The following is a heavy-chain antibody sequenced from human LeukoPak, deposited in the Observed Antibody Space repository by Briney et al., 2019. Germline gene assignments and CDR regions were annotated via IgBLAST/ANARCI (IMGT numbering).Heavy chain of an antibody. D-gene: IGHD3-3*01. Sequence: SETLSLTCTVSGGSISSGSYCWSWIRQPAGKGLEWMGLIYTSGSTNYNPSLKSRVTISVATSKNQFSLKLSSVTAADTAVYYCARERFLEWYPYMDVWGKGTTVTVSS. J-gene: IGHJ6*03. CDR3: ARERFLEWYPYMDV. CDR1: GGSISSGSYC. V-gene: IGHV4-61*02. CDR2: IYTSGST.